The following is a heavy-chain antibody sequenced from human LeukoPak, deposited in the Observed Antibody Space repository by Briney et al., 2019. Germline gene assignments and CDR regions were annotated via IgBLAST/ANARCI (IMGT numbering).Heavy chain of an antibody. CDR1: GYTFTSYG. Sequence: ASVKVSCKASGYTFTSYGISWVRQAPGQWLEWMGWISAYDGNTNYAQKLQGRVTMTTDTSTSTAYMELRSLRSDDTAVYYCARASTTIYNWFDPWGQGTLVTVSS. CDR3: ARASTTIYNWFDP. V-gene: IGHV1-18*01. J-gene: IGHJ5*02. D-gene: IGHD5-24*01. CDR2: ISAYDGNT.